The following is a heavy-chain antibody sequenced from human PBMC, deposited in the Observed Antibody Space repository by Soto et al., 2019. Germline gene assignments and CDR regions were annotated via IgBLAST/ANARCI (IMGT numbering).Heavy chain of an antibody. CDR1: GGSFSGYY. CDR3: ARGPGTLNWFDP. V-gene: IGHV4-34*01. Sequence: QVQLQQWGAGLLKPSETLSLTCAVYGGSFSGYYWSWIRQPPGKGLEWIGEINHSGSTNCNPSLKSRVTISVDTSKNQFSLKLSSVTAADTAVYYCARGPGTLNWFDPWGQGTLVTVSS. CDR2: INHSGST. J-gene: IGHJ5*02. D-gene: IGHD1-26*01.